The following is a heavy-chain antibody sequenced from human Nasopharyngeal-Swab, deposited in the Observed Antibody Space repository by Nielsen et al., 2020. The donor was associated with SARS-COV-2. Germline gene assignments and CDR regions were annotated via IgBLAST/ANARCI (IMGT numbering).Heavy chain of an antibody. Sequence: SETLSLTCTVSGGSISSYYWSWIRQPPGKGLEWMGYIYYSGSTNYNPSLKSRVTISVDTSKNQFSLKLSSVTAADTAVYYCARDSGITIFGVVIISAFDIWGQGTMVTVSS. D-gene: IGHD3-3*01. V-gene: IGHV4-59*01. CDR1: GGSISSYY. CDR2: IYYSGST. J-gene: IGHJ3*02. CDR3: ARDSGITIFGVVIISAFDI.